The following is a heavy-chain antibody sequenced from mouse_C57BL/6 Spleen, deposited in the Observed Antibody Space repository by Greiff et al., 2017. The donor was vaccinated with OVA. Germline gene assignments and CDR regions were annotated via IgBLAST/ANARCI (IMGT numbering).Heavy chain of an antibody. CDR3: ARADGYFDY. CDR1: GFTISSYG. D-gene: IGHD2-3*01. J-gene: IGHJ2*01. CDR2: ISSGGSYT. V-gene: IGHV5-6*01. Sequence: EVQGVESGGDLVKPGGSLKLSCAASGFTISSYGMSWVRQTPDKRLEWVATISSGGSYTYYPDSVKGRFTISRDNAKNTLYLQMSRLKSEDTAMYYCARADGYFDYWGQGTTLTVSS.